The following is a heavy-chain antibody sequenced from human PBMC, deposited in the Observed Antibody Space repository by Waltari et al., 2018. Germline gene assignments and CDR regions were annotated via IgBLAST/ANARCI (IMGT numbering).Heavy chain of an antibody. V-gene: IGHV4-38-2*01. CDR3: ARGALAAAVDY. J-gene: IGHJ4*02. D-gene: IGHD6-13*01. CDR2: IYHIGGT. CDR1: GYSISSGYY. Sequence: QVQLQESGPGLVKPSETLSLTCAVSGYSISSGYYWGWIRQPPGKGLEWIGSIYHIGGTYYNPSLKGRVTISVDTSKNQFSLKLSSVTAADTAVYYCARGALAAAVDYWGQGTLVTVSS.